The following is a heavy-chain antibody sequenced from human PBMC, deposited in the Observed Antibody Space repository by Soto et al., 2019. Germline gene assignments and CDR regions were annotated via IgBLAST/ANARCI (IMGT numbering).Heavy chain of an antibody. D-gene: IGHD3-9*01. CDR2: IYYSGST. Sequence: PSETLSLTCTVSGGSISSYYWSWIRQPPGKGLEWIGYIYYSGSTNYNPSLKSRVTISVDTSKNQFSLKLSSVTAADTAVYYCARAYFDWLQPAVGFTWFDPWGQGTLVTVSS. V-gene: IGHV4-59*08. CDR3: ARAYFDWLQPAVGFTWFDP. CDR1: GGSISSYY. J-gene: IGHJ5*02.